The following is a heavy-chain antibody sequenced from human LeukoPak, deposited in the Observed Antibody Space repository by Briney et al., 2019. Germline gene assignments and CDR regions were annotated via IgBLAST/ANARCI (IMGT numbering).Heavy chain of an antibody. CDR3: ARTLRGNRIAMAGTSFDY. CDR2: ISYDGSNK. J-gene: IGHJ4*02. D-gene: IGHD6-19*01. Sequence: GRSLRLSCAASGFTFSSYAMHWVRQAPGKGLEWVAVISYDGSNKYYADSVKGRFTISRDNSKNTLYLQMNSLRAEDTAVYYCARTLRGNRIAMAGTSFDYWGQGTLVTVSS. CDR1: GFTFSSYA. V-gene: IGHV3-30*04.